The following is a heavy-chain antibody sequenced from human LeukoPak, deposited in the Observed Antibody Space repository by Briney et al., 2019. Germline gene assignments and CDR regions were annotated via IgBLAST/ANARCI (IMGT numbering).Heavy chain of an antibody. Sequence: SETLSLTCTVSGGSISSYYWSWIRQPAGKGLEWIGRIYTSESTNYNPSLKSRVTMSVDTSKNQFSLKLSSVTAADTAVYYCARDSVLMVYANPDDYYYYMDVWGKGTTVTVSS. D-gene: IGHD2-8*01. CDR1: GGSISSYY. V-gene: IGHV4-4*07. CDR2: IYTSEST. J-gene: IGHJ6*03. CDR3: ARDSVLMVYANPDDYYYYMDV.